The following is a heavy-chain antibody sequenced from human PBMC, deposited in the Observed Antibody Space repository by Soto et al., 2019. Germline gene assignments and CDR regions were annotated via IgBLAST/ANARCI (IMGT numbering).Heavy chain of an antibody. CDR1: GGTFSSYT. CDR3: ARAPGSTSAYYMDV. J-gene: IGHJ6*03. Sequence: QVQLVQSGAEVKKPGSSVKVSCKASGGTFSSYTISWVRQAPGQGLEWMGRIIPILGIANYAQKFQGRVTITAEKSTSTAYMELSSLRSEDTAVYYCARAPGSTSAYYMDVWGKGTTVTVSS. V-gene: IGHV1-69*02. CDR2: IIPILGIA. D-gene: IGHD6-13*01.